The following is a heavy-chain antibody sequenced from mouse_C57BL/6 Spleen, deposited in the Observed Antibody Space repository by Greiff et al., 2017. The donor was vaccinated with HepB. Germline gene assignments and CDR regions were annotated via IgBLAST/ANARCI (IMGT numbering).Heavy chain of an antibody. D-gene: IGHD1-1*01. CDR3: ARWDYYGTLYYFDY. CDR1: GYTFTSYW. J-gene: IGHJ2*01. CDR2: IDPSDSYT. V-gene: IGHV1-69*01. Sequence: QVQLQQPGAELVMPGASVKLSCKASGYTFTSYWMHWVKQRPGQGLEWIGEIDPSDSYTNYNQKFKGKSTLTVDKSSSTAYMQLSSLTSEDSAVYYCARWDYYGTLYYFDYWGQGTTLTVSS.